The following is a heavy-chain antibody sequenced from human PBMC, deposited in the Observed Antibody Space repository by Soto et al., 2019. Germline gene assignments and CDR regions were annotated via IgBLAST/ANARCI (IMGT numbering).Heavy chain of an antibody. CDR1: GGSISRGGYY. CDR2: IYYSGST. Sequence: HVQLQESGPGLVKPSQTLSLTCTISGGSISRGGYYWTWIRQHPGKGLEWIGYIYYSGSTYYNPSLKSRLTISLDTSKNQFSLKLSSVTAADTAVYYCARSVCPWCQGTMVTVSS. V-gene: IGHV4-31*03. CDR3: ARSVCP. J-gene: IGHJ5*02.